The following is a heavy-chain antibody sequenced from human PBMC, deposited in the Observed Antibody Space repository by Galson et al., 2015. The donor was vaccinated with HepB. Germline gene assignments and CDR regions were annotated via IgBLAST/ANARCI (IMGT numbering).Heavy chain of an antibody. V-gene: IGHV2-5*02. CDR3: AHRHPNGGAARRRCWFDP. D-gene: IGHD6-6*01. Sequence: PALVKPTQTLTLTCTFSGFSLSTSGVGVGWIRQPPGKALEWLALIYWDDDKRYSPSLKSRLTITKDTSKNQVVLTMTNMDPVDTATYYCAHRHPNGGAARRRCWFDPWGQGTLVTVSS. CDR2: IYWDDDK. J-gene: IGHJ5*02. CDR1: GFSLSTSGVG.